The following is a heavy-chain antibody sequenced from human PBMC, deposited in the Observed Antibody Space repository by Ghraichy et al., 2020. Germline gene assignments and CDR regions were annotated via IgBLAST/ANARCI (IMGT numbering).Heavy chain of an antibody. CDR3: ARDEAGIVVVVAVTPGAFDI. CDR1: GYTFTSYG. D-gene: IGHD2-15*01. J-gene: IGHJ3*02. Sequence: ASVKVPCKASGYTFTSYGISWVRQAPGQGLEWMGWISAYNGNTNYAQKLQGRVTMTTDTSTSTAYMELRSLRSDDTAVYYCARDEAGIVVVVAVTPGAFDIWGQGTMVTVSS. CDR2: ISAYNGNT. V-gene: IGHV1-18*04.